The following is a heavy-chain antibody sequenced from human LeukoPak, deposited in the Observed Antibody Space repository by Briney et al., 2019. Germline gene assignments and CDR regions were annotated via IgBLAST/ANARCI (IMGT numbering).Heavy chain of an antibody. CDR1: GFTFTSYA. CDR3: AKGPGYSSSWGKNWFDP. Sequence: PGGSLRLSCTASGFTFTSYAMSWVRQAPGKGLEWVSAISGSGGSTYYADSVKGRFTISRDSSKNTLYLQMNSLRAEDTAVYYCAKGPGYSSSWGKNWFDPWGQGTLVTVSS. V-gene: IGHV3-23*01. D-gene: IGHD6-13*01. J-gene: IGHJ5*02. CDR2: ISGSGGST.